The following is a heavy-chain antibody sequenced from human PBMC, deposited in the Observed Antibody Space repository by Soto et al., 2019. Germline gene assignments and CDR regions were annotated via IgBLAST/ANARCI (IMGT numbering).Heavy chain of an antibody. D-gene: IGHD3-3*01. Sequence: TLSLTCTVSGGSISSYYWSWIRQPPGKGLEWIGYIYYSGSTNYNPSLKSRVTISVDTSKNQFSLKLSSVTAADTAVYYCARDSTESGYFYYYYMDVWGKGTTVTVSS. V-gene: IGHV4-59*01. CDR3: ARDSTESGYFYYYYMDV. CDR1: GGSISSYY. CDR2: IYYSGST. J-gene: IGHJ6*03.